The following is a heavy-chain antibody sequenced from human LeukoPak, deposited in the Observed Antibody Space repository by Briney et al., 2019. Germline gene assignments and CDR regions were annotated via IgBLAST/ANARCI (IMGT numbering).Heavy chain of an antibody. V-gene: IGHV4-59*11. J-gene: IGHJ5*02. Sequence: SETLSLTCTVSGGSISSHYWSWIRQPPGKGLEWIGYIYYSGSTNYNPSLKSRVTISVDTSKNQFSLKLSSVTAADTAVYYCARLTTYCSGGSCSYGWFDPWGQGTLVTVSS. CDR1: GGSISSHY. D-gene: IGHD2-15*01. CDR3: ARLTTYCSGGSCSYGWFDP. CDR2: IYYSGST.